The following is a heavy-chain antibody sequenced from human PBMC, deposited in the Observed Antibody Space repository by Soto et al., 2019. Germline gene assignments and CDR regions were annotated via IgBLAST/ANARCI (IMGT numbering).Heavy chain of an antibody. Sequence: QVQLVESGGGVVQPGRSLRLSCAASGFSFSSYGMHWVRQAPGKGLEWVAVISYDGSNKYYADSAKGRFTITRDNSKNTLYLQMNSLRAEDTAGYYCAKDGCGGDCYDFDYWGQGTLVTVSS. CDR3: AKDGCGGDCYDFDY. J-gene: IGHJ4*02. CDR2: ISYDGSNK. V-gene: IGHV3-30*18. CDR1: GFSFSSYG. D-gene: IGHD2-21*02.